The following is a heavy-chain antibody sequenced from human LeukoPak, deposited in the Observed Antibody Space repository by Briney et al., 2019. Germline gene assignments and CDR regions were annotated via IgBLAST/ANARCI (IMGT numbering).Heavy chain of an antibody. CDR1: GGSISSYY. CDR3: ARDAVMWGFDP. V-gene: IGHV4-59*01. D-gene: IGHD3-16*01. CDR2: IYYSGST. J-gene: IGHJ5*02. Sequence: KPSETLSLTCTVSGGSISSYYWSWLRQPPGKGLEWIGYIYYSGSTNYNPSLKSRVTISVDTSKNQFSLKLSSVTAADTAVYYCARDAVMWGFDPWGQGTLVTVS.